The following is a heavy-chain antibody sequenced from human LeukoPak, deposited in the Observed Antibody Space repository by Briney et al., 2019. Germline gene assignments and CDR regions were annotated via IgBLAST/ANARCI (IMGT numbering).Heavy chain of an antibody. J-gene: IGHJ4*02. D-gene: IGHD5-18*01. V-gene: IGHV1-18*01. CDR2: ISAYNDNT. CDR1: GYTFTSYG. CDR3: ATDSSWSTEHTAMETGVFDY. Sequence: GASVKVSCKASGYTFTSYGTSWVRQAPGQGLEWMGWISAYNDNTNYAQKFQGRVTMTEDTSTDTAYMELSSLRSEDTAVYYCATDSSWSTEHTAMETGVFDYWGQGTLVTVSS.